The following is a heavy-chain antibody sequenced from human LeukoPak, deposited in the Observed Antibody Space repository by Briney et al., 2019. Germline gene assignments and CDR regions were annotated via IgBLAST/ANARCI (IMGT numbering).Heavy chain of an antibody. D-gene: IGHD3-10*01. Sequence: GGSLRLSCAASGFTFSSYWLSWVRQAPGKGLEWVANIKQDGSEKYYVDSVKGRFIISRDNAKNSLYLQMNSLRAEDTAVYYCAKGAFRDPVQGYYYMDVWGKGTTVTVSS. CDR3: AKGAFRDPVQGYYYMDV. J-gene: IGHJ6*03. CDR2: IKQDGSEK. CDR1: GFTFSSYW. V-gene: IGHV3-7*01.